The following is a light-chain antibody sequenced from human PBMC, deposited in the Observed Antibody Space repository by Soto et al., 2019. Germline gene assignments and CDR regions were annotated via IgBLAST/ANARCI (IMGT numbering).Light chain of an antibody. CDR3: QSYDSNTVV. V-gene: IGLV6-57*03. Sequence: NFMLTQPHSVSESPGQTVIISCTRSSGGFPSNSVQWYQQRPGSAPTTIISEENQRPSGVPYSFSGSTDGSSNSASIIISGLHTEDEADYCCQSYDSNTVVFGGGTKLTVL. J-gene: IGLJ2*01. CDR1: SGGFPSNS. CDR2: EEN.